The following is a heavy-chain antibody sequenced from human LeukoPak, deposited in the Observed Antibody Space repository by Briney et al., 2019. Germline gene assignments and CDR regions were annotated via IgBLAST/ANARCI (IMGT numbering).Heavy chain of an antibody. CDR1: GGSISSSSYY. V-gene: IGHV4-39*01. Sequence: SETLSLTCTVSGGSISSSSYYWGWIRQPPGKGLEWIGTIYYSGSTYYNPSLWSRVTISVDTSKNRFPLKLSSVTAADTAVYYCARPGGGVGSYFDYWGQGTLVTVSS. D-gene: IGHD3-16*01. J-gene: IGHJ4*02. CDR3: ARPGGGVGSYFDY. CDR2: IYYSGST.